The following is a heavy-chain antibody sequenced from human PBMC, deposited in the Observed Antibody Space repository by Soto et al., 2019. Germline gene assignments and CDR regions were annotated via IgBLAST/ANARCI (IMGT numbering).Heavy chain of an antibody. Sequence: ASVKVSCKASGYTFNFYGITWVRQAPGQGLGWMGWISGFNGNTNYAADLQGRVTMTTDTSTSTAYMELRGLRSDDTAVYYCARIGVSSGHESPDFDSWGQGTLVTVSS. CDR2: ISGFNGNT. CDR3: ARIGVSSGHESPDFDS. J-gene: IGHJ4*02. V-gene: IGHV1-18*01. D-gene: IGHD3-16*01. CDR1: GYTFNFYG.